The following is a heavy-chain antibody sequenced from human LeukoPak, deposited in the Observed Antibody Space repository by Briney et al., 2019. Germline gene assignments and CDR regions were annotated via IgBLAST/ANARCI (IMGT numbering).Heavy chain of an antibody. Sequence: GGSLRLSCAASGFTFSRNSMNWVRQAPGKGLEWVSYISFSSSIIYYADSVKGRFTVSRDNAKNSLFLQLDSLRAEDTAVYYCARALTAYYFDDRGLGTLVTVSS. CDR1: GFTFSRNS. CDR3: ARALTAYYFDD. V-gene: IGHV3-48*01. J-gene: IGHJ4*01. CDR2: ISFSSSII. D-gene: IGHD2-21*01.